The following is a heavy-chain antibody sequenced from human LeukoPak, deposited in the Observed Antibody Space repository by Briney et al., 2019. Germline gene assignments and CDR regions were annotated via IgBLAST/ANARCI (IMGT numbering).Heavy chain of an antibody. CDR1: GFTFEAST. CDR3: AKNIWDQLLCGFNY. V-gene: IGHV3-23*01. Sequence: GSLRLSCAASGFTFEASTMSWVRQAPGKGLVWVAVITCGGESTYYADSVKGRFTISRDNSKKTLFLQVNSLRAEDTAVYFCAKNIWDQLLCGFNYWGQGIVVTVSS. J-gene: IGHJ4*02. CDR2: ITCGGEST. D-gene: IGHD2-2*01.